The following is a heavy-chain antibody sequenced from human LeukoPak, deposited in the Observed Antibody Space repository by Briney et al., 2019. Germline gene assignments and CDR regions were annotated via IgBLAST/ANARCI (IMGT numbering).Heavy chain of an antibody. CDR2: IYSGGDR. CDR3: ASPYNNSWYGLGY. D-gene: IGHD6-13*01. V-gene: IGHV3-53*01. Sequence: GGSLRLSCAASGFTVSSNYMSWVRQAPGKGLEWVSVIYSGGDRYYSDSVKGRSTISRDSSKNTLYLQINSLTADDTAVYYCASPYNNSWYGLGYWGQGTLVTVSS. CDR1: GFTVSSNY. J-gene: IGHJ4*02.